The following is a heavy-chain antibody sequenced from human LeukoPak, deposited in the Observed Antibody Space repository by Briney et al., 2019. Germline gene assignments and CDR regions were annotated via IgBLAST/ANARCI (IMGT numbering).Heavy chain of an antibody. CDR3: AREPTTPDPSYYYYGMDV. D-gene: IGHD4-11*01. CDR2: IIPIFGTA. J-gene: IGHJ6*02. V-gene: IGHV1-69*13. CDR1: GYTFTSYA. Sequence: GASVKVSCKASGYTFTSYAISWVRQAPGQGLEWMGGIIPIFGTANYAQKFQGRVTITADESTSTAYMELSSLRSEDTAVYYCAREPTTPDPSYYYYGMDVWGQGTTVTVSS.